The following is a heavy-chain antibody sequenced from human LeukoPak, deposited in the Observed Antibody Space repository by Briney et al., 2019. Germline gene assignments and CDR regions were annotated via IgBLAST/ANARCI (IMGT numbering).Heavy chain of an antibody. CDR1: GYSFTTYW. D-gene: IGHD4-17*01. CDR2: FYSGDSDT. V-gene: IGHV5-51*01. CDR3: ARHRVTTGLSEAFDI. Sequence: GESLKISCKGSGYSFTTYWIGWVRQMPGKGLKWMGIFYSGDSDTRYSPSLQGQVTMSAHKSISTAYLQWSSLKASDTAMYYCARHRVTTGLSEAFDIWGQGTMVTVSS. J-gene: IGHJ3*02.